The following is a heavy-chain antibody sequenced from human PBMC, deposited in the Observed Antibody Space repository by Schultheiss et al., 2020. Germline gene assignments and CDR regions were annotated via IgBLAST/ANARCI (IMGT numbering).Heavy chain of an antibody. D-gene: IGHD3-22*01. V-gene: IGHV3-48*01. CDR3: ARDHYYYDSSGYYYYGMDV. Sequence: GGSLRLSCAASGFSFNTFNMIWVRQAPGKGLEWLSSISGGSSTIHYADSVKGRFTISRDNAKNSLYLQMNSLRAEDTAVYYCARDHYYYDSSGYYYYGMDVWGQGTTVTV. CDR1: GFSFNTFN. CDR2: ISGGSSTI. J-gene: IGHJ6*02.